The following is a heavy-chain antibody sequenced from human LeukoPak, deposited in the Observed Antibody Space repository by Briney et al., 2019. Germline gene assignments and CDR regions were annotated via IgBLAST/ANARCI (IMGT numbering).Heavy chain of an antibody. J-gene: IGHJ4*02. CDR1: GFTFSSYA. V-gene: IGHV3-23*01. CDR2: ISGSGGST. CDR3: AKDWPSYYYDSSGYTRDG. D-gene: IGHD3-22*01. Sequence: GWSLRLSCAASGFTFSSYAMSWVRQAPGKGLEWVSAISGSGGSTYYADSVKGRFTISRDNSKNTLYLQMNSLRAEDTAVYYCAKDWPSYYYDSSGYTRDGWGQGTLVTVSS.